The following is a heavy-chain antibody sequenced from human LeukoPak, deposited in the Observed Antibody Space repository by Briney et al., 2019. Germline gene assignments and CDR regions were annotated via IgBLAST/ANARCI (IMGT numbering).Heavy chain of an antibody. CDR1: GFTFSSHW. D-gene: IGHD3-22*01. CDR2: INSDGSSI. Sequence: GGSLRLSCAASGFTFSSHWMHWVRQAPGKGLVWVSRINSDGSSISYADSVKGRFTISRDNAKNSLYLQMNSLRAEDTAVYYCATPLDYYDTSGYHQGGDWGQGTLVTVSS. CDR3: ATPLDYYDTSGYHQGGD. V-gene: IGHV3-74*01. J-gene: IGHJ4*02.